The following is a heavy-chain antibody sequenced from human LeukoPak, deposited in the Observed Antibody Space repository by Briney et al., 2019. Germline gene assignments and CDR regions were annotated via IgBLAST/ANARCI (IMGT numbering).Heavy chain of an antibody. CDR2: IIPIFGTA. V-gene: IGHV1-69*05. D-gene: IGHD1-26*01. CDR3: ARGSRGAGPYYYYYYMDV. J-gene: IGHJ6*03. CDR1: GGTFSSYA. Sequence: SVKVSCEASGGTFSSYAISWVRQAPGQGLEWMGGIIPIFGTANYAQKFQGRVTITTDESTSTAYMELSSLRSEDTAVYYCARGSRGAGPYYYYYYMDVWGKGTTVTVSS.